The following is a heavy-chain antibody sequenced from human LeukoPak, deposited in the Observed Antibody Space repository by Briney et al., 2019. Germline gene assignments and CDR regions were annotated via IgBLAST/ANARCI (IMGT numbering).Heavy chain of an antibody. Sequence: GGSLRLSCAASGFTFSDYYMSWIRQSPGKGLEWVSVIYSGETTYYADSVKGRFTLSRDNFKNTVYLQMNSLRAEDTAVYYCARGYSSSSFFDYWGQGTLVTVSS. V-gene: IGHV3-66*01. J-gene: IGHJ4*02. CDR1: GFTFSDYY. CDR3: ARGYSSSSFFDY. CDR2: IYSGETT. D-gene: IGHD6-6*01.